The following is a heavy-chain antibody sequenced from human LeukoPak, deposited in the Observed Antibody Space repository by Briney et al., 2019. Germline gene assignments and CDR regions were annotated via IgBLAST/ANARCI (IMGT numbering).Heavy chain of an antibody. V-gene: IGHV4-59*12. CDR2: IHYSGST. J-gene: IGHJ4*02. D-gene: IGHD6-13*01. Sequence: SETLSLTCTVSGGSISGYYWSWVRQPPGKGLEFIGYIHYSGSTSYNPSLRSRVTISVDTSKNHFSLRLSSVSAADTAVYSCARVGSSWPHYYFDSWGQGTMVTVSS. CDR3: ARVGSSWPHYYFDS. CDR1: GGSISGYY.